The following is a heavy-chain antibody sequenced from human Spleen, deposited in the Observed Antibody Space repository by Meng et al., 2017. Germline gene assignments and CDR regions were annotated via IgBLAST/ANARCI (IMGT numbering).Heavy chain of an antibody. J-gene: IGHJ6*02. D-gene: IGHD4-11*01. CDR1: GFTFSSYS. V-gene: IGHV3-21*04. CDR2: ISSSSSYI. Sequence: GGSLRLSCAVSGFTFSSYSINWVRQAPGKGLEWVSSISSSSSYIYYADSVKGRITISRDNAKIALYLQMNSLRAEDTALYSCAKDHYSKGGMDVWGQGTTVTVSS. CDR3: AKDHYSKGGMDV.